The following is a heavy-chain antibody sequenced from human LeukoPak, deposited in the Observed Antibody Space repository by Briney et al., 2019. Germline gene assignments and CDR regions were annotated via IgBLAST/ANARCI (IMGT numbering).Heavy chain of an antibody. CDR1: GFTFSSYG. CDR2: IWYDGSNK. Sequence: GRSLRLSCAASGFTFSSYGMHWVRQAPGKGLEWVAVIWYDGSNKYYADSVKGRFTISRDNSKNTLYLQMNSLRAEDTAVYYCAKVGYCSGGSCYYFDYWGQGTLVTVSS. V-gene: IGHV3-33*06. D-gene: IGHD2-15*01. J-gene: IGHJ4*02. CDR3: AKVGYCSGGSCYYFDY.